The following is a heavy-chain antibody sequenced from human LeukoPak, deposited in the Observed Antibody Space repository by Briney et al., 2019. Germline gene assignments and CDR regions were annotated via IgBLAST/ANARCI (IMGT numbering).Heavy chain of an antibody. CDR1: GYTFTNYY. CDR3: ARGSITMIVVVITTPFDY. V-gene: IGHV1-46*01. D-gene: IGHD3-22*01. CDR2: INPGGDNT. J-gene: IGHJ4*02. Sequence: ASVKVSCKASGYTFTNYYIHWVRQAPGQGLEWMGLINPGGDNTDYAQNFQGRVTMTRDTSISTAYMELSRLRSDDTAVYYCARGSITMIVVVITTPFDYWGQGTLVTVSS.